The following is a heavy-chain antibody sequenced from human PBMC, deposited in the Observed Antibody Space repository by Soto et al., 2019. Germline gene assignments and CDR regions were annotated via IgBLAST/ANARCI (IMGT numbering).Heavy chain of an antibody. Sequence: QVQLQVSGPGLVKPSGTLSLTCAGSSGSIISSNWWSWVRQPPGKGLEWIGEIYHSGSTNYNPSLKSRVTISVYKAKNQFSLKLSSVTAADTAVYYCASAETTGTTCDWGQGTLVTVSS. D-gene: IGHD1-1*01. CDR2: IYHSGST. J-gene: IGHJ4*02. CDR3: ASAETTGTTCD. CDR1: SGSIISSNW. V-gene: IGHV4-4*02.